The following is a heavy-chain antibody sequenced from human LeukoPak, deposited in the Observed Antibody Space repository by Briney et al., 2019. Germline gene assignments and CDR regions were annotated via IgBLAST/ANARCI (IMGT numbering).Heavy chain of an antibody. V-gene: IGHV3-23*01. CDR2: ISDSGGST. Sequence: AGGSLRLSCAGSGFTFRTYAMIWVRQAPGKGLEWVSAISDSGGSTYYADSVKGRFTISRDNSKNTLYLQMHSLRAEDTAVYYCARDLYGSKPKNFDYWGQGTLVAVSS. D-gene: IGHD6-13*01. CDR3: ARDLYGSKPKNFDY. J-gene: IGHJ4*02. CDR1: GFTFRTYA.